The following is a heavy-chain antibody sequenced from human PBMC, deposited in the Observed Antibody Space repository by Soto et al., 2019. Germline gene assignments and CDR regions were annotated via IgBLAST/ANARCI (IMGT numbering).Heavy chain of an antibody. J-gene: IGHJ6*02. D-gene: IGHD4-17*01. V-gene: IGHV3-9*01. CDR1: GFTFDDYA. CDR3: AKDITTTVYYYGMDV. Sequence: ALRLSCAASGFTFDDYAMHWVRQAPGKGLEWVSGISWNSGSIGYADSVKGRFTISRDNAKNSLYLQMNSLRAEDTALYYCAKDITTTVYYYGMDVWGQGTTVTVSS. CDR2: ISWNSGSI.